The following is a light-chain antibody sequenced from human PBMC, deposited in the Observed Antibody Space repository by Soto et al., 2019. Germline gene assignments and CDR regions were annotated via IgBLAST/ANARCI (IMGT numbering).Light chain of an antibody. J-gene: IGKJ2*01. Sequence: EIVLTQSPDNLSVSPGERATLSCRASQSIATTLAWYQHKPGQAPRVLIYGASTRATDVPPRFSGSGSGTDFTLTISSLQSEDFGVYYCQQYETWPRTFGQGTK. V-gene: IGKV3-15*01. CDR3: QQYETWPRT. CDR2: GAS. CDR1: QSIATT.